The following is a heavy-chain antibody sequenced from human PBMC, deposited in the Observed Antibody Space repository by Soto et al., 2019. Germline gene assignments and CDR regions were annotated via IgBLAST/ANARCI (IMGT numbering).Heavy chain of an antibody. CDR3: AREWLTGGGAFDI. J-gene: IGHJ3*02. D-gene: IGHD5-12*01. CDR2: IYHSGLI. CDR1: SGSISSSNW. Sequence: QVQLQETGPGLVKPSGTLSLTCAVSSGSISSSNWWNWVRQPPGKELEWIGEIYHSGLIKYNPSHKSRVTISVDKSKNLFSLKLSSVTAADTAVYYCAREWLTGGGAFDIWGQGTMVTVSS. V-gene: IGHV4-4*02.